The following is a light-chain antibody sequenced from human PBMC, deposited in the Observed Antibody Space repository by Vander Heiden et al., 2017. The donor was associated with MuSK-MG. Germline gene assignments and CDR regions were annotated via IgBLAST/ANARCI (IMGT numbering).Light chain of an antibody. J-gene: IGKJ1*01. Sequence: SSLAASVGDSVTITCRASQAIRNDLGWYQHKPGKAPQLLIYGAYSLQSGVSSRFSGSGFGTHFTLTISSLRPEDFATYYCLHDYDYPRTFGQGTKVEVK. V-gene: IGKV1-6*01. CDR2: GAY. CDR1: QAIRND. CDR3: LHDYDYPRT.